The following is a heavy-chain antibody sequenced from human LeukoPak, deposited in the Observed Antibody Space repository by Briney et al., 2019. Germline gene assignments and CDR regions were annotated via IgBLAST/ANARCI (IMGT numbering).Heavy chain of an antibody. V-gene: IGHV5-51*01. CDR3: AGHRTAAGRDLDY. CDR1: GYSFTTYW. Sequence: GESLKISCKGSGYSFTTYWIAWVRQMPGKGLEYMGVVHPSDSDSRYSPSFQGQVAMSADKSISTAYLQWSSLKAPDTAIYYCAGHRTAAGRDLDYWGQGTLVTVSS. D-gene: IGHD6-13*01. CDR2: VHPSDSDS. J-gene: IGHJ4*02.